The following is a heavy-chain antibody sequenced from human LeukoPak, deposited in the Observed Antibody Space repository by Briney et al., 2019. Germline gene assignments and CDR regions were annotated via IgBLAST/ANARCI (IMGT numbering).Heavy chain of an antibody. D-gene: IGHD3-22*01. V-gene: IGHV1-3*03. CDR2: INAGNGNT. CDR3: ARATYYSDSSGYHSLSYFDY. Sequence: ASVKVSCKASGYTFSSYAMHWVRQAPGQRLEWMGWINAGNGNTKYSQEFQSRVTITRDTSASTAYMELSSLRSEDMAVYYCARATYYSDSSGYHSLSYFDYWGQGTLVTVSS. J-gene: IGHJ4*02. CDR1: GYTFSSYA.